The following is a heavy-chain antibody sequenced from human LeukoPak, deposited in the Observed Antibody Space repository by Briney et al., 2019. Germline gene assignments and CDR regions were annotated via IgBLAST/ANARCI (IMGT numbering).Heavy chain of an antibody. D-gene: IGHD3-10*01. V-gene: IGHV3-21*01. CDR2: ISSSSSYI. CDR1: GFTFSSYS. Sequence: PGGSLRLSCAASGFTFSSYSMNWVRQAPGKGLEWVSSISSSSSYIYYADSVKGRFTISRDNAKNSLYLQMHGLRAADTAVYYCARRDHIITMERGVTYCYYNGMDVWGQGTTVTVSS. CDR3: ARRDHIITMERGVTYCYYNGMDV. J-gene: IGHJ6*02.